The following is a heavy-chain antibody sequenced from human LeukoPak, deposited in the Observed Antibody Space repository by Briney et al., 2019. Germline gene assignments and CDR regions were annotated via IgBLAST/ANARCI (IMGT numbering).Heavy chain of an antibody. V-gene: IGHV4-34*01. Sequence: SETLSLTCAVYGGSFSGYYWSWIRQPPGKGLEWIGEINHSGSTNYNPSLKSRVTISVDTSKNQFSLKLSSVTAADTAVYYCARGAIGYSSSWYRYRLPTIFDYWGQGTRVTVSS. D-gene: IGHD6-13*01. J-gene: IGHJ4*02. CDR2: INHSGST. CDR1: GGSFSGYY. CDR3: ARGAIGYSSSWYRYRLPTIFDY.